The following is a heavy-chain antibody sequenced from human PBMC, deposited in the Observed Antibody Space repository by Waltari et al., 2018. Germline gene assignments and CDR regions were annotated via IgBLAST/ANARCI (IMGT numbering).Heavy chain of an antibody. CDR3: VRDRGGSYDY. Sequence: EVQLVESGGGLVQPGGSLRLSCAASGFSFSDHHIDWVRQAPGKGPEWVGRSRNKANSYTTEYAASVKGRFTISRDDSKKSLYLQMNNLNTEDMAVYYWVRDRGGSYDYWGQGTLVTVSS. CDR1: GFSFSDHH. V-gene: IGHV3-72*01. D-gene: IGHD1-26*01. J-gene: IGHJ4*02. CDR2: SRNKANSYTT.